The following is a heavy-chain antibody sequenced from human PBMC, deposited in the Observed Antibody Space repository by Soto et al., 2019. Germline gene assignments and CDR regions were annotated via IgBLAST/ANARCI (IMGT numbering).Heavy chain of an antibody. CDR2: IYPGDSDT. CDR3: ARHNTARGGLNYYYGLDV. CDR1: GYSFPDYW. D-gene: IGHD5-18*01. Sequence: GESLKISCQGSGYSFPDYWIGWVRQTPGKGLEWMGIIYPGDSDTRYSPSFQGQVTISADKSVSTAFLQWSSLKASDTAIYYCARHNTARGGLNYYYGLDVWGRGTTVTVSS. V-gene: IGHV5-51*01. J-gene: IGHJ6*02.